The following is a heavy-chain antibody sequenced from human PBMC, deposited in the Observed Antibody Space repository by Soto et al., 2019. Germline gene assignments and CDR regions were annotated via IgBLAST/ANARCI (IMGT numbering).Heavy chain of an antibody. J-gene: IGHJ4*02. CDR1: GGSISSYY. Sequence: LETLSLTCTISGGSISSYYLSWIRQPPGKGLEWIGYIYYSGSTNYNPSLKSRVTISVDTSKNQFSLKLSSVTAADTAVYYCARGAVAGKRAYFDYWGQGTLVTVSS. D-gene: IGHD6-19*01. CDR2: IYYSGST. V-gene: IGHV4-59*01. CDR3: ARGAVAGKRAYFDY.